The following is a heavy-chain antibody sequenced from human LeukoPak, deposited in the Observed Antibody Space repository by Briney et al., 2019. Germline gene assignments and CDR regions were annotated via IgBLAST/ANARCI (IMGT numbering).Heavy chain of an antibody. CDR2: TSSSSSTI. CDR1: GFTFSGYD. J-gene: IGHJ4*02. CDR3: ARQSHYSTIDY. D-gene: IGHD2-21*01. V-gene: IGHV3-48*04. Sequence: GGSLRLSCAASGFTFSGYDMSWVRQAPGKGLEWVSYTSSSSSTIYYADSVKSRFTISRDNAKNSLYLQMNSLRAEDTAVYFCARQSHYSTIDYWGQGTLVTVSS.